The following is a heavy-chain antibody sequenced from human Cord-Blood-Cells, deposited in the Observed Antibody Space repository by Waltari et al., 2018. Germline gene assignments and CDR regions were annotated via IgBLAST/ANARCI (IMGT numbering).Heavy chain of an antibody. CDR2: IYYSGSP. CDR1: GGSISSYY. Sequence: QVQLQESGPGLVKRSETLSLTCTVPGGSISSYYWSWIRQPPGKGLEWIGYIYYSGSPNYNPSLKSRVTISVDTSKNQFSLKLSSVTAEDTAVYYCASSVTGDAFDIWGQGTMVTVSS. V-gene: IGHV4-59*01. D-gene: IGHD7-27*01. J-gene: IGHJ3*02. CDR3: ASSVTGDAFDI.